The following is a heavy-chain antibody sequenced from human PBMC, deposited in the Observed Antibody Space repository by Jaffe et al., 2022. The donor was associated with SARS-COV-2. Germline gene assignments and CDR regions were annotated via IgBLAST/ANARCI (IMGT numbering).Heavy chain of an antibody. V-gene: IGHV1-69*01. CDR2: IIPIFATT. J-gene: IGHJ4*02. CDR1: GGTFRRFG. D-gene: IGHD3-10*01. CDR3: ARGHSGSHFLLDS. Sequence: QEQLVQSGAEVKKPGSSVKVSCKASGGTFRRFGISWVRQAPGQGLEWMGGIIPIFATTTYAEKFQQRVTISADESSSTAYVEVTGLKSEDTAVYYCARGHSGSHFLLDSWGQGTLVTVSS.